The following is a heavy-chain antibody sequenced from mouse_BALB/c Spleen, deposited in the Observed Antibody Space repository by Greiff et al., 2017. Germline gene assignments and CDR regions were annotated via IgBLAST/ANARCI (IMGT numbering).Heavy chain of an antibody. CDR2: ISDGGSYT. D-gene: IGHD1-2*01. CDR1: GFTFSDYY. V-gene: IGHV5-4*02. Sequence: EVKVVESGGGLVKPGGSLKLSCAASGFTFSDYYMYWVRQNPEKRLEWVATISDGGSYTYYPDSVKGRFTISRDNAKNNLYLQMSSLKSEDTAMYYCARDRGYGYYFDYWGQGTTLTVSS. J-gene: IGHJ2*01. CDR3: ARDRGYGYYFDY.